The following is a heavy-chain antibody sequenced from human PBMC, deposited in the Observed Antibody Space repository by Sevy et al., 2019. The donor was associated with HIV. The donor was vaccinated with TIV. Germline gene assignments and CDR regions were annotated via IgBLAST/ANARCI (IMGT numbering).Heavy chain of an antibody. V-gene: IGHV1-24*01. Sequence: ASVKVSCRVSGYTLTELSMYWVRQAPGKGLEWMVRFDPEDGETISAQKFQGRLTLTEDTSTDAAYMELSSLRSEDMAVYYCATAREYYEDSSGYLDFWGQGTLVTVSS. CDR3: ATAREYYEDSSGYLDF. CDR1: GYTLTELS. CDR2: FDPEDGET. J-gene: IGHJ4*02. D-gene: IGHD3-22*01.